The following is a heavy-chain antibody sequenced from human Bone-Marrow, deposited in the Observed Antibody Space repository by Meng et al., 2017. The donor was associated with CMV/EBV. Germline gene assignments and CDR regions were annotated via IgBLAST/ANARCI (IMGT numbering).Heavy chain of an antibody. Sequence: ASVKVSCKASGYTFTSYGISWVRQAPGQGLEWLGWISAYNGNTNYAQKLQGRVTMTTDTSTSTDYMELRSLRSDDTAVYYCARDNANGQWLLLYYYGMDVWGQGTTATVSS. D-gene: IGHD6-19*01. CDR3: ARDNANGQWLLLYYYGMDV. CDR2: ISAYNGNT. CDR1: GYTFTSYG. J-gene: IGHJ6*02. V-gene: IGHV1-18*01.